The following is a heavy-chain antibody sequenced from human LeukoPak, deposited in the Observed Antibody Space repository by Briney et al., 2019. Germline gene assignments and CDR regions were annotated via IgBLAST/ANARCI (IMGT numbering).Heavy chain of an antibody. Sequence: SETLPLTCTVSGGSISSYYWSWIRQPPGKGLEWIGYIYYSGSTNYNPSLKSRVTISVDTSKNQSSLKLSSVTAADTAVYYCARGIFSVITRIDYWGQGTLVTVSS. V-gene: IGHV4-59*01. CDR2: IYYSGST. CDR1: GGSISSYY. CDR3: ARGIFSVITRIDY. D-gene: IGHD3-22*01. J-gene: IGHJ4*02.